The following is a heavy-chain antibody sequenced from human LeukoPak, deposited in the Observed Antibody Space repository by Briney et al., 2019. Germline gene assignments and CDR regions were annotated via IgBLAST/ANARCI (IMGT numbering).Heavy chain of an antibody. CDR2: ISSSGSTI. D-gene: IGHD3-22*01. CDR3: AYDSSGYLTY. V-gene: IGHV3-11*04. Sequence: GGSLRLSCVASGLTFRNAWMSWVRQVPGKGLEWVSYISSSGSTIYYADSVKGRFTISRDNAKNSLYLQMNSLRAEDTAVYYCAYDSSGYLTYWGQGTLVTVSS. CDR1: GLTFRNAW. J-gene: IGHJ4*02.